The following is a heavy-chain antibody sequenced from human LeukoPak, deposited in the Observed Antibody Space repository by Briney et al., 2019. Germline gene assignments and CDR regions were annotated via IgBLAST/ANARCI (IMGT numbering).Heavy chain of an antibody. J-gene: IGHJ4*02. V-gene: IGHV3-53*01. CDR1: GFTFDDYA. CDR3: ARYDGGSGPFDY. D-gene: IGHD3-10*01. Sequence: PGGSLRLSCAASGFTFDDYAMHWARQAPGKGLEWVSVLYSGGNTYYADSVKGRFTISRDNSKNTLHLQMNSLRAEDTAVCYCARYDGGSGPFDYWGQGTLVTVSS. CDR2: LYSGGNT.